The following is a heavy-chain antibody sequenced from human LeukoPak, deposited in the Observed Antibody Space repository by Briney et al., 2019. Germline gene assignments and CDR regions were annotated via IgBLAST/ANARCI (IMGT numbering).Heavy chain of an antibody. Sequence: SETLSLTCTVSGGSISSYYWSWIRQPPGKGLEWIGSIYHSGSTYYNPSLKSRVTISVDTSKNQFSLKLSSVTAADTAVYYCARIHWSGSYLTYYYYYYMDVWGKGTTVTVSS. CDR2: IYHSGST. V-gene: IGHV4-59*08. CDR1: GGSISSYY. J-gene: IGHJ6*03. CDR3: ARIHWSGSYLTYYYYYYMDV. D-gene: IGHD1-26*01.